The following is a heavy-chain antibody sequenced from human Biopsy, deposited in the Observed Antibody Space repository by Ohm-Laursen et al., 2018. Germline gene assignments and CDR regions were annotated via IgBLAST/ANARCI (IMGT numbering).Heavy chain of an antibody. V-gene: IGHV1-69*06. D-gene: IGHD3-22*01. Sequence: SVKVSCKSSGGTFTDHAVGWVRQAPGQGLEWVGSSIPLFNTANYADKFQGRVTLTADKSTTTAYMELSSLRSEDTAIYYCARFPLGAYDDSGSYRAVEHWYFDLWGRGTLVTVSS. CDR2: SIPLFNTA. CDR1: GGTFTDHA. CDR3: ARFPLGAYDDSGSYRAVEHWYFDL. J-gene: IGHJ2*01.